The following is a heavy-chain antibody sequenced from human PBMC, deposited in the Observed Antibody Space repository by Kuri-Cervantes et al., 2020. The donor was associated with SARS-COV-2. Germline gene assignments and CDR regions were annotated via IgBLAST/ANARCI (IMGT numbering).Heavy chain of an antibody. CDR1: GFTFSSYS. CDR3: AREHCSSTSCYGLDY. V-gene: IGHV3-21*01. Sequence: GGSLRLSCAASGFTFSSYSMNWVRQAPGKGLEWVSAISSSSSCIYYADSVKGRFTISRDNAKNSLYLQMNSLRAEDTAVYYCAREHCSSTSCYGLDYWGQGTLVTVSS. J-gene: IGHJ4*02. CDR2: ISSSSSCI. D-gene: IGHD2-2*01.